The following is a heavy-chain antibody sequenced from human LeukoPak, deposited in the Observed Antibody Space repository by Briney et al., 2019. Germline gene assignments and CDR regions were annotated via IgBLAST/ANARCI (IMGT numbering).Heavy chain of an antibody. D-gene: IGHD5-18*01. Sequence: LAGGSLRLSCAASGFTFSSHWMHWVRQAPGKGLVWVSRINSDGSSISYADSVKGRFTISRDNAKNTLYLQMNSLRAEDTAVYYCARDLQLWTTRDTRGGARVGYWGQGTLVTVSS. CDR3: ARDLQLWTTRDTRGGARVGY. CDR1: GFTFSSHW. V-gene: IGHV3-74*01. J-gene: IGHJ4*02. CDR2: INSDGSSI.